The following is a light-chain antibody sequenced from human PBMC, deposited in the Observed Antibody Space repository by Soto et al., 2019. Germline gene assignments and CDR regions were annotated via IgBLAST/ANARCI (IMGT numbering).Light chain of an antibody. J-gene: IGKJ5*01. V-gene: IGKV3-20*01. CDR1: QSVSSSY. CDR2: GAS. Sequence: EIVLTHSPGTLPLSPWEIATLPCRASQSVSSSYLAWYQQKPGQAPRLLIYGASSRATGIPDRFSGSGSGTDFTLTISRLEPEDFAVYYCQQYGSSPRTFGQGTRLEIK. CDR3: QQYGSSPRT.